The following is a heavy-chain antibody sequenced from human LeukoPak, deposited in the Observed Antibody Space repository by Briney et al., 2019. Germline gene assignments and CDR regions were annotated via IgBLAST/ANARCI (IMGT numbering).Heavy chain of an antibody. V-gene: IGHV3-11*01. CDR2: ISGSNITI. J-gene: IGHJ3*01. D-gene: IGHD2-15*01. Sequence: GGSLRLSCAASGFTFSDYYMSWIRQAPGKGLEWISYISGSNITIYYTDSVKGRFTISRDNTKRLLYLQMDSLRAEDTATYYCARRSWSHAFDVWGRGTFVTVSS. CDR1: GFTFSDYY. CDR3: ARRSWSHAFDV.